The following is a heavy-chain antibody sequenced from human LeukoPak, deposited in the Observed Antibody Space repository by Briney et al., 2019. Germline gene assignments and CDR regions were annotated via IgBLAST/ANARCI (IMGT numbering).Heavy chain of an antibody. V-gene: IGHV5-51*01. Sequence: GESLKISCQASGYSFRNYWIGWVRQMPGKGLEWMGIIFPDDSDTRYSPSFQGQVTISADKSISTAYLQWSSLKASDTAMYYCARHYDSSGYPDYWGQGTLVTVSS. D-gene: IGHD3-22*01. J-gene: IGHJ4*02. CDR2: IFPDDSDT. CDR1: GYSFRNYW. CDR3: ARHYDSSGYPDY.